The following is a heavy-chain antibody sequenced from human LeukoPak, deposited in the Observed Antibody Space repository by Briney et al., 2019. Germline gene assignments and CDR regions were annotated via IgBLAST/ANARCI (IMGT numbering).Heavy chain of an antibody. Sequence: GASVKVSCKASGYTFTGYYMHWVRQAPGQGLEYMGRINPNSGGTNYAQKFQGRVTVTRDTSTSTVHMELSGLRSEDTAVYYCARDQEGFDYWGQGTQVTVSS. V-gene: IGHV1-2*06. CDR3: ARDQEGFDY. CDR1: GYTFTGYY. CDR2: INPNSGGT. J-gene: IGHJ4*02.